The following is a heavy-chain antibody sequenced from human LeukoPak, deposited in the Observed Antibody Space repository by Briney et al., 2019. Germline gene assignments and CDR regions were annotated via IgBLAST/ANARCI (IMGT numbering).Heavy chain of an antibody. CDR1: GGSFSGYY. Sequence: TSSETLSLTCAVYGGSFSGYYWSWIRQPPGKGLEWIGEINHSGSTNYNPSLKSRVTISVDTSKNQFSLKLSSVTAADTAVYYCARTSRGFYDSSGYYRPRRAFDIWGQGTMVTVSS. CDR3: ARTSRGFYDSSGYYRPRRAFDI. D-gene: IGHD3-22*01. CDR2: INHSGST. V-gene: IGHV4-34*01. J-gene: IGHJ3*02.